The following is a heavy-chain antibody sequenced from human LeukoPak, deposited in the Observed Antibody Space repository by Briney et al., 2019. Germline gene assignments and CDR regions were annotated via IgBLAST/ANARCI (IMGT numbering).Heavy chain of an antibody. Sequence: SETLSLTCTVSGGSISSCYWSWIRQPPGKGLEWIGYIYYSGSTNYNPSLKSRVTISVDTSKNQFSLKLSSVTAADTAVYYCARSVRRDGYKMGYNWFDPWGQGTLVTVSS. CDR1: GGSISSCY. V-gene: IGHV4-59*01. J-gene: IGHJ5*02. CDR3: ARSVRRDGYKMGYNWFDP. CDR2: IYYSGST. D-gene: IGHD5-24*01.